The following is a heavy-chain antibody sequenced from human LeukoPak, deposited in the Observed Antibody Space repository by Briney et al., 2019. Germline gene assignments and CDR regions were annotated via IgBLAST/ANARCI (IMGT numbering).Heavy chain of an antibody. Sequence: PGGSLRLSCAASGFTFSIYDMHWVRHVVGKSLEWVSTIGTAGDPYYPGSVKGRFTISRENAKNSLYLQMNSLRAGDSAVYYCARGGAAREFDHWGQGTLVTVSS. D-gene: IGHD6-6*01. V-gene: IGHV3-13*04. CDR3: ARGGAAREFDH. CDR2: IGTAGDP. J-gene: IGHJ4*02. CDR1: GFTFSIYD.